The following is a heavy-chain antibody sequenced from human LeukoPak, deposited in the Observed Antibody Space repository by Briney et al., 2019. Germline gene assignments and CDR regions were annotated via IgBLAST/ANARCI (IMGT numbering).Heavy chain of an antibody. CDR1: GVTFSSYG. CDR2: ISSVGNDK. CDR3: TTKVIRGNSGDDYDD. Sequence: PGGSLRLSCAASGVTFSSYGMHWVRQAPGKGLAWVALISSVGNDKLYGDSVKGRFTISRDDSKSTLYLQMNSLRAEDTAVYYCTTKVIRGNSGDDYDDWGQGTLVTVSS. V-gene: IGHV3-30*03. D-gene: IGHD5-12*01. J-gene: IGHJ4*02.